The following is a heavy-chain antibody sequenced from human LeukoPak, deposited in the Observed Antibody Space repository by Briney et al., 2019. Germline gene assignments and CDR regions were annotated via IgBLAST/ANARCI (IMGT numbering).Heavy chain of an antibody. D-gene: IGHD6-19*01. J-gene: IGHJ4*02. V-gene: IGHV3-30*04. Sequence: GGSLRLSCAASGFTFSSYAMHWVRQAPGKGLEWVAVISYDGSNKYYADSVKGRFTISRDNSKNTLYLQMNSLRAEDTAVYYCATKWGYSSGWYFGYWGQGTLVTVSS. CDR2: ISYDGSNK. CDR3: ATKWGYSSGWYFGY. CDR1: GFTFSSYA.